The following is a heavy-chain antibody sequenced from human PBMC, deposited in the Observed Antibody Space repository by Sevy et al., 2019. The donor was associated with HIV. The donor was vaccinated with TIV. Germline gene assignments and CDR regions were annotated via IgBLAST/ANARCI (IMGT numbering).Heavy chain of an antibody. CDR2: IYTGGGT. CDR1: GFIVNSHY. Sequence: GESLKISCAASGFIVNSHYMAWVRQAPGKGLEWVSSIYTGGGTYYADSVKGRFTISRDNSKNTLYLQMNSLSAEDTAFYYCARVPRYDEPYYFDYWGQGALVTVSS. CDR3: ARVPRYDEPYYFDY. D-gene: IGHD3-3*01. J-gene: IGHJ4*02. V-gene: IGHV3-53*01.